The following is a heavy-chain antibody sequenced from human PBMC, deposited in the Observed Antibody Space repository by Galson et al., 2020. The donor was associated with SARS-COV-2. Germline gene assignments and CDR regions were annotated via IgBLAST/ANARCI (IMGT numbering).Heavy chain of an antibody. CDR3: ARDWGWMDV. CDR2: IFHSGRA. D-gene: IGHD3-16*01. Sequence: SETLSLTCTVSGASINTTDYYWSWIRQIPGKGLEWIGYIFHSGRAYYNPSLKSRVTISLDTSRSHFSLRLNSVTAVDTAVYYCARDWGWMDVWGQGTTVTVSS. V-gene: IGHV4-31*03. J-gene: IGHJ6*02. CDR1: GASINTTDYY.